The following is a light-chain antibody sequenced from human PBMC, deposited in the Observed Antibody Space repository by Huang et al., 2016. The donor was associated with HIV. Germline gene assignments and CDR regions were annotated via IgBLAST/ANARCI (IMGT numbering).Light chain of an antibody. Sequence: EIVMTQSPGTLSVSPGERVTLSCSASESISSSLAWYQQASGQAPRLLIYDASTRATGVPARFSGSGSETNFTLTISSQQSEDFAVYYCQQYNDWPPITFGQGTRVDIK. CDR1: ESISSS. J-gene: IGKJ5*01. CDR2: DAS. CDR3: QQYNDWPPIT. V-gene: IGKV3-15*01.